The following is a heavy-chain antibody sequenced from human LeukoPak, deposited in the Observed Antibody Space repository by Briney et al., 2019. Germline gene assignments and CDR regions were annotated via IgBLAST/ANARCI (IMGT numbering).Heavy chain of an antibody. Sequence: GGSLRLSCAASGFTFSSYSMKWVRQAPGKGLEWVSSISSSSSYIYYADSVKGRFTISRDNAKNSLYLQMNSLRAEDTAVYYCARDILTGGAIDYWGQGTLVTVSS. D-gene: IGHD3-9*01. J-gene: IGHJ4*02. CDR2: ISSSSSYI. CDR1: GFTFSSYS. CDR3: ARDILTGGAIDY. V-gene: IGHV3-21*01.